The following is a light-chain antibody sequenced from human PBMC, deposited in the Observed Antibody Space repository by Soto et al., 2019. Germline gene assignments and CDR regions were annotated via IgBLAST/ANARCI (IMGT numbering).Light chain of an antibody. J-gene: IGKJ4*01. Sequence: IPLTQSPSSLSASVGDRVTITCRASQGISSYLAWYQQKPGKAPKLLIYAASTLQSGVPSRFSGSASRTDFTLTITSPQPEDFATYYCQQLNSYPPGLTFGGGTKVEIK. CDR2: AAS. V-gene: IGKV1-9*01. CDR1: QGISSY. CDR3: QQLNSYPPGLT.